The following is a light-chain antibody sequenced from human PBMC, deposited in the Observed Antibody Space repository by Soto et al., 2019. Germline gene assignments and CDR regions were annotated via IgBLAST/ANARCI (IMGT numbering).Light chain of an antibody. J-gene: IGLJ3*02. CDR3: QSYDSSLSGSV. CDR2: DNN. CDR1: SSNIGADYD. Sequence: QSVVTQPPSVSGAPGQRVTISCTGSSSNIGADYDVHWYRQLPGTAPKLLIYDNNNRPSGVPDRFSGSKSGTSASLAITGLHAEDEADYFCQSYDSSLSGSVFGGGTKLTVL. V-gene: IGLV1-40*01.